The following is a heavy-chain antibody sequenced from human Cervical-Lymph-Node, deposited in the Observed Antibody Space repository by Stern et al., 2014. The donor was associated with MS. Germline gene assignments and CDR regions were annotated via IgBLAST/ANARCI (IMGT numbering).Heavy chain of an antibody. CDR2: FGPEDGET. J-gene: IGHJ4*02. V-gene: IGHV1-24*01. CDR3: ATDYNY. Sequence: VQLVESGAEVKKPGASVKVSCKVSGSTLTDFFMHWVRQPPGQGLEWMGGFGPEDGETIYAQKFQGRVTMTDDTSTDTAYMELSSLRSDDTAVYYCATDYNYWGQGTLVTVSS. CDR1: GSTLTDFF. D-gene: IGHD3-10*01.